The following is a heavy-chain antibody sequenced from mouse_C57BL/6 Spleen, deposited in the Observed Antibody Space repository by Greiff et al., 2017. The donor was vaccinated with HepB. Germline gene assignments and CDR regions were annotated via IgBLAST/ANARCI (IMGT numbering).Heavy chain of an antibody. CDR2: INYDGSST. Sequence: EVKLVESEGGLVQPGRSMKLSCTASGFTFSDYYMAWVRQVPEKGLEWVANINYDGSSTYYLDSLKSRFIISRDNAKNILYLQMSSLKSEDTATYYCARDMALRQGYAMDYWGQGTSVTVSS. CDR3: ARDMALRQGYAMDY. CDR1: GFTFSDYY. D-gene: IGHD2-4*01. V-gene: IGHV5-16*01. J-gene: IGHJ4*01.